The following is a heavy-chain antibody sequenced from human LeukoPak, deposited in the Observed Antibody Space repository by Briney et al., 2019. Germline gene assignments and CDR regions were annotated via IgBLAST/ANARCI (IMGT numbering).Heavy chain of an antibody. Sequence: PGRSLRLSCAASGFTFSSYAMHWVRQAPGKGREWVAVISYDGSNKYYADSVKGRFTISRDNSKNTLYLQMNSLRAEDTAVYYCARGVAAGRSVFDYWGQGTLVTVSS. J-gene: IGHJ4*02. V-gene: IGHV3-30*04. CDR2: ISYDGSNK. D-gene: IGHD6-13*01. CDR1: GFTFSSYA. CDR3: ARGVAAGRSVFDY.